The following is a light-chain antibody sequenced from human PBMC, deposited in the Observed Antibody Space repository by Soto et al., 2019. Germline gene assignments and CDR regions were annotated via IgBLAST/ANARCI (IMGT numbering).Light chain of an antibody. J-gene: IGKJ5*01. V-gene: IGKV1-33*01. CDR2: DAS. CDR3: QHYHTLPPELT. Sequence: DIQLTQSPSTLSASVGDRVTITCQASEDINNYLNWYQQKPGKAPKLLIYDASDLETGVPSRFSGSVSGSDFTFTISNVQPEDAATYFCQHYHTLPPELTFGLGTRLEIK. CDR1: EDINNY.